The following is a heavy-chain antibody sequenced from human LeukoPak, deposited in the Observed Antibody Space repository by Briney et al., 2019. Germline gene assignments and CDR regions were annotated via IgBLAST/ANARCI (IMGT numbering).Heavy chain of an antibody. CDR3: TRVGERETGGRLFDY. D-gene: IGHD3-10*01. Sequence: SETLSLTCTVSGGSITSRSYYWGWVRQSPGKVLEWMMSVYYNGPTYYNPSLRSRITISRDTSRNQVSLRLSSVTDADTAVYYCTRVGERETGGRLFDYWGQGSLVIVSS. CDR2: VYYNGPT. CDR1: GGSITSRSYY. J-gene: IGHJ4*02. V-gene: IGHV4-39*07.